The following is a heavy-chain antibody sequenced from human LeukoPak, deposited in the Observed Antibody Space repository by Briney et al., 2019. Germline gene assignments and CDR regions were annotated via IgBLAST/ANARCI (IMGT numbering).Heavy chain of an antibody. CDR3: ARAGYCSGGSCYKGRLDY. CDR1: GYSFTSYW. D-gene: IGHD2-15*01. J-gene: IGHJ4*02. Sequence: GASLKICCKGSGYSFTSYWIGWGRQMPGKGLERMGIIYPGDSDTNYSPSFQGQVTISADKSISTAYLQWSSLKASDTAMYYCARAGYCSGGSCYKGRLDYWGQGTLVTVSS. V-gene: IGHV5-51*01. CDR2: IYPGDSDT.